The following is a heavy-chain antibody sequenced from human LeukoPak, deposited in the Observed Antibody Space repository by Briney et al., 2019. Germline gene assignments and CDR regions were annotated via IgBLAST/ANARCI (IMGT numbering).Heavy chain of an antibody. D-gene: IGHD4-11*01. J-gene: IGHJ4*02. CDR3: ASVTTVPLGY. CDR1: GFTFSSYA. Sequence: GGSLRLSCAASGFTFSSYAMHWVRQAPGKGLEWVAVISYDGSNKYYADSVKGRFTISRDNSKNTLYLQMNSLRAEDTAVYYCASVTTVPLGYWGQGTLVTVS. CDR2: ISYDGSNK. V-gene: IGHV3-30-3*01.